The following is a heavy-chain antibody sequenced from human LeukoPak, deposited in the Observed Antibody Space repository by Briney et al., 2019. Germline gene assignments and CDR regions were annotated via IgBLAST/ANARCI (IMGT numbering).Heavy chain of an antibody. CDR2: INHSGST. CDR3: ARGGAAAFYYYYYYGMDV. D-gene: IGHD6-13*01. V-gene: IGHV4-34*01. Sequence: PSETLSLTCAVYGGSFIGYYWSWIRQPPGKGLEWMGEINHSGSTNYNPSLKSRVTISVDTYKNQFSPKLSSVTAADTAVYYCARGGAAAFYYYYYYGMDVWGQGTTVTVSS. CDR1: GGSFIGYY. J-gene: IGHJ6*02.